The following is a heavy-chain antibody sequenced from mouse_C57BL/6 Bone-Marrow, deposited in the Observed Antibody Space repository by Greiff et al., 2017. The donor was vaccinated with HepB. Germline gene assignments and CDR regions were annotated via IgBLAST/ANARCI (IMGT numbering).Heavy chain of an antibody. J-gene: IGHJ4*01. CDR3: ARDYYYGNAMDY. CDR2: IDPSDSET. Sequence: VQLQQPGAELVRPGSSVKLSCKASGYTFTSYWMHWVKQRPIQGLEWIGNIDPSDSETHYNQKFKDKATLTVDKSSSTAYMQLSSLTSEDSAVYSCARDYYYGNAMDYWGQGTSVTVSS. CDR1: GYTFTSYW. D-gene: IGHD1-1*01. V-gene: IGHV1-52*01.